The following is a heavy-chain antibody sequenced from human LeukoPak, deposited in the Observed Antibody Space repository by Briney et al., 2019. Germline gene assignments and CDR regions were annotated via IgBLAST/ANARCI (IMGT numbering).Heavy chain of an antibody. J-gene: IGHJ4*02. Sequence: AGGSLRLSCTASGFSFGDYAMSWVRQAPGKGLEWVSAISGSGGSTYYADSVKGRFTISRDNSKNTLYLQMNSLRAEDTAVYYCARSQKDDYWGQGTLVTVSS. V-gene: IGHV3-23*01. CDR3: ARSQKDDY. CDR2: ISGSGGST. CDR1: GFSFGDYA.